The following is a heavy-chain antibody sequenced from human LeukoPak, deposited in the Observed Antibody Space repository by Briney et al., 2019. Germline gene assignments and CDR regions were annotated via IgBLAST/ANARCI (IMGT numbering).Heavy chain of an antibody. Sequence: PSETLSLTCAVYGGSFGGYYWSWIRQPPGKGLEWIGEINHSGSTNYNPSLKSRVTISVDTSKNQFSLKLSSVTAADTAVYYCARAPRAARPNNWFDPWGQGTLVTVSS. CDR3: ARAPRAARPNNWFDP. J-gene: IGHJ5*02. CDR1: GGSFGGYY. D-gene: IGHD6-6*01. CDR2: INHSGST. V-gene: IGHV4-34*01.